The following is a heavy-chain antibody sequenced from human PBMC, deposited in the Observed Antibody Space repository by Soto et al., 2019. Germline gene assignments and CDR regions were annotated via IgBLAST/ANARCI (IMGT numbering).Heavy chain of an antibody. CDR2: ISHDGPNE. D-gene: IGHD2-2*01. Sequence: GGSLRLSCAASGFTFINFGMHWVRQAPGMGLEWLAIISHDGPNEYYADSVNGRFTISRDNYKSTLFLQMNSLRVEDTAVYYCARGHQSFDPWGQGTLVTVSS. J-gene: IGHJ5*02. CDR1: GFTFINFG. CDR3: ARGHQSFDP. V-gene: IGHV3-33*05.